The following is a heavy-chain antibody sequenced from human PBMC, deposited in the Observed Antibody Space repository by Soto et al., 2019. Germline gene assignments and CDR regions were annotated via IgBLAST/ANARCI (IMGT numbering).Heavy chain of an antibody. V-gene: IGHV5-10-1*01. CDR1: GYSFTSYW. CDR2: IDPSDSYT. J-gene: IGHJ3*02. D-gene: IGHD2-8*01. Sequence: PGASLKISCNGSGYSFTSYWISWVRQMPGKGLEWMGRIDPSDSYTNYSPSFQGHVTISADKSISTAYLQWSSLKASDTAMYYCARQYCTNGVCYTGAFDIWGQGTMVTVSS. CDR3: ARQYCTNGVCYTGAFDI.